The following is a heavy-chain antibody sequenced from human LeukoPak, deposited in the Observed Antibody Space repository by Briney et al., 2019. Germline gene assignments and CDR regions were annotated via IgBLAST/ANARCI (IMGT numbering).Heavy chain of an antibody. D-gene: IGHD1-26*01. CDR3: AKSASGSYYDY. V-gene: IGHV3-23*01. CDR1: GFTFSSSA. Sequence: GGSLRLSCAASGFTFSSSAMSWVRQAPGKGLEWVSAISNNGGYTYYADSVQGRFTISRDNSKNTLYLQMNTLRAEDTAVYYCAKSASGSYYDYWGQGTLVTVSS. CDR2: ISNNGGYT. J-gene: IGHJ4*02.